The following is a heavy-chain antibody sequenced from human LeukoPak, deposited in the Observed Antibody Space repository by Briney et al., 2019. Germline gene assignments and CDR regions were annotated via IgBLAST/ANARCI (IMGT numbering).Heavy chain of an antibody. CDR3: ARADKGTFDP. J-gene: IGHJ5*02. CDR1: GGSISSGGYY. D-gene: IGHD1-14*01. V-gene: IGHV4-31*03. CDR2: IYYSGST. Sequence: PSETLSLTCTVSGGSISSGGYYWSWIRQHPGKRLEWIGYIYYSGSTYYNPSLKSRVTISVDTSKNQFSLKLSSVTAADTAVYYCARADKGTFDPWGQGTLFTVSS.